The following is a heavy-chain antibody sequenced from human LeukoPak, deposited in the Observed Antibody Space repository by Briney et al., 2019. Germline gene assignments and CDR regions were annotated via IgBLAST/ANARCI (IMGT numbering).Heavy chain of an antibody. V-gene: IGHV3-23*01. D-gene: IGHD3/OR15-3a*01. CDR1: GFTFSNYA. Sequence: GGSLRLSCAASGFTFSNYAMSWVRQAPGKGLEWVSAIVGSGGSTYYADSVKGRFTISRDNSKNTLFLQMNSRRAEVTALYYCSKWGDYGVLTGYYDSDFWGQGTLVTVSS. CDR3: SKWGDYGVLTGYYDSDF. J-gene: IGHJ4*02. CDR2: IVGSGGST.